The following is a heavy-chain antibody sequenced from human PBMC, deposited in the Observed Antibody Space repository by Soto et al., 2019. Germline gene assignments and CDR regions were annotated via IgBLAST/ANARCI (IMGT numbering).Heavy chain of an antibody. CDR2: INPSGGST. CDR1: GYTFTSYY. D-gene: IGHD5-18*01. V-gene: IGHV1-46*01. Sequence: ASVKVSCKASGYTFTSYYMHWVRQAPGQGLEWMGIINPSGGSTSCAQKFQGRVTMTRDTSTSTVYMELSSLRSEDTAVYYCARDGAVDTAMVNQDYYYYYGMDVWGQGTTVTVSS. J-gene: IGHJ6*02. CDR3: ARDGAVDTAMVNQDYYYYYGMDV.